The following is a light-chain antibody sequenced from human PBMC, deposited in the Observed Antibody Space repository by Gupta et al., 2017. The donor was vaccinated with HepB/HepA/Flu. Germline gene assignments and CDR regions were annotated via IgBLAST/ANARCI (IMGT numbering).Light chain of an antibody. CDR3: MQALQTPYT. J-gene: IGKJ2*01. CDR1: QSLLHSNGYNY. CDR2: LGS. V-gene: IGKV2-28*01. Sequence: DIVITQSPLSLPFTPGEPASISCRSSQSLLHSNGYNYLDWYLQKPGQSPQLLIYLGSNRASGVPDRFSGSGSGTDFTLKISRVEAEDVGVYYCMQALQTPYTFGQGTKLEIK.